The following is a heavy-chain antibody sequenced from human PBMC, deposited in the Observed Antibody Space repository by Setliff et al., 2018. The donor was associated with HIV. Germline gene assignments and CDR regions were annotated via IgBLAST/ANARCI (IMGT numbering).Heavy chain of an antibody. V-gene: IGHV3-33*06. CDR1: GFTFSDYG. Sequence: SLRLSCAASGFTFSDYGMHWVRQAPGKGLDWVAVIWDDGDNEYYADSVKGRFTISRDNSKNTLYLQMNSLRAEDTAVYYCAKGGDSHYWGQGTLVTVS. CDR3: AKGGDSHY. D-gene: IGHD2-21*02. J-gene: IGHJ4*02. CDR2: IWDDGDNE.